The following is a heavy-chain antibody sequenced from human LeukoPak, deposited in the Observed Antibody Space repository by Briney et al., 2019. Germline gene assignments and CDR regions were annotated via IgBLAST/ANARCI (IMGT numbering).Heavy chain of an antibody. V-gene: IGHV4-34*01. D-gene: IGHD3-22*01. Sequence: SETLSLTCAVYGGSFSGYYWSWIRQPPGKGLEWIGEINHSGSTNYNPSLKSRVTISVDTSKNQFSLKLSSVTAADTAVYYCARGPRTYYDSSGYYLIWGQGTLVTVSS. J-gene: IGHJ4*02. CDR1: GGSFSGYY. CDR2: INHSGST. CDR3: ARGPRTYYDSSGYYLI.